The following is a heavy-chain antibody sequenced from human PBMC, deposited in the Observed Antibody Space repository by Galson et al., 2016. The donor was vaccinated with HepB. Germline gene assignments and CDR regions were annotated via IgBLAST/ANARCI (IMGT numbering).Heavy chain of an antibody. V-gene: IGHV3-7*01. Sequence: SLRLSCAASGFTFNDYWMSWVRQAPGKGLEWVANVKQDGSEKSYVDSVKGRFTISRDNAKTSVYLQMNRLRAEDTAVYYCAREGTGGFDVWGQGTMVTVSS. CDR3: AREGTGGFDV. D-gene: IGHD2-15*01. CDR1: GFTFNDYW. CDR2: VKQDGSEK. J-gene: IGHJ3*01.